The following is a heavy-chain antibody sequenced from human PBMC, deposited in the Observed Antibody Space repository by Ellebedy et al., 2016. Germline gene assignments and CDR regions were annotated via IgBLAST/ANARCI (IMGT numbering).Heavy chain of an antibody. Sequence: GESLKISCAASGFTFSSYSMNWVRQAPGKGLEWVSAISGSGGSTYYADSVKGRFTISRDNSKNTLYLQMNSLRAEDTAVYYCARDLWHYDSSGLFQHWGQGTLVTVSS. J-gene: IGHJ1*01. V-gene: IGHV3-23*01. CDR2: ISGSGGST. CDR1: GFTFSSYS. CDR3: ARDLWHYDSSGLFQH. D-gene: IGHD3-22*01.